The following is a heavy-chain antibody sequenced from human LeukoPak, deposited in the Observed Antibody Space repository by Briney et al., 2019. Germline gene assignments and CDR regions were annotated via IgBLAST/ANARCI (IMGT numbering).Heavy chain of an antibody. CDR3: AKADEMNMDY. Sequence: GGSLRLSCAASGFTFSRYGMHWVRQAPGKGLEWVSVIWYDGSIKYYADSVKGRFTISKDNSKNTLYLQMNSLRAEDTAVYYCAKADEMNMDYWGQGTLVTVSS. CDR1: GFTFSRYG. V-gene: IGHV3-33*06. D-gene: IGHD2/OR15-2a*01. CDR2: IWYDGSIK. J-gene: IGHJ4*02.